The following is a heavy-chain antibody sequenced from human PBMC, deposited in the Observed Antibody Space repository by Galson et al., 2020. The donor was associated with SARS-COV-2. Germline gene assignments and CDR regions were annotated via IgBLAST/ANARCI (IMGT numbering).Heavy chain of an antibody. D-gene: IGHD1-26*01. Sequence: SETLSLTCAVYGGPFSGYYWSWIRQPPGKGLEWIGEINHSGSTNYNPSLKSRVTISVDTSKNQFSLKLSSVTAADTAVYYCASPGSGSYLPPWSDAFDIWGQGTMVTVSS. J-gene: IGHJ3*02. CDR2: INHSGST. CDR1: GGPFSGYY. CDR3: ASPGSGSYLPPWSDAFDI. V-gene: IGHV4-34*01.